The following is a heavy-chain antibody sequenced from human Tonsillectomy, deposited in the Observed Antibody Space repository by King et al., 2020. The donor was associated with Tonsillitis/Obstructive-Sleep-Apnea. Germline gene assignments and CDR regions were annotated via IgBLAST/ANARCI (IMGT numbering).Heavy chain of an antibody. Sequence: VQLVESGGGLVQPGGSLRLSCAASGFTVSSNYMSWVRQAPGTGLEWVSVIYSGGSTYYADSVKGRFTISRHNSKNALYLQMNSLRAEDTAVYYWAREGYDSSGYYYYFDYWGQGTLVTVSS. CDR1: GFTVSSNY. D-gene: IGHD3-22*01. CDR3: AREGYDSSGYYYYFDY. CDR2: IYSGGST. V-gene: IGHV3-53*04. J-gene: IGHJ4*02.